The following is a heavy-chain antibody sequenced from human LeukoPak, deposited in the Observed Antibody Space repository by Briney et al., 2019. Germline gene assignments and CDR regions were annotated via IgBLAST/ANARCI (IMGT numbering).Heavy chain of an antibody. CDR1: GFTFSSYS. CDR2: ISSSSSYI. V-gene: IGHV3-21*01. J-gene: IGHJ6*03. D-gene: IGHD4-11*01. Sequence: GGSLRLSCAPSGFTFSSYSMNWAREAPGRGWEWVSSISSSSSYIYYADSVKGRFTISRDNAKNSLYLQMSSLRAEDTAVYYCTRVEETATTAAIIRKYSYYYYYMDVWGKGNTVTVSS. CDR3: TRVEETATTAAIIRKYSYYYYYMDV.